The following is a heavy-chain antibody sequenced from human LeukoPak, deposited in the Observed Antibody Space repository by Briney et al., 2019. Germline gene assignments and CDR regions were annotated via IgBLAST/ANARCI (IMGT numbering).Heavy chain of an antibody. CDR3: ARDPRSSWFGGLDS. CDR1: GFTFRTYW. CDR2: IKQDGSEK. V-gene: IGHV3-7*01. Sequence: PGGSLRLSCAASGFTFRTYWMSWVRQAPGRGLEWVANIKQDGSEKDYVDSVKGRFAISRDNAKSSLYLQMNSLRVDDTAVYYCARDPRSSWFGGLDSWGQGTLVTVSS. D-gene: IGHD6-13*01. J-gene: IGHJ4*02.